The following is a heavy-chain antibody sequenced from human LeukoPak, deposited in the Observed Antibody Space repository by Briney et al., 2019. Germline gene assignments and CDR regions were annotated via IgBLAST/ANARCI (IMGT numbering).Heavy chain of an antibody. CDR2: INQDGSEK. J-gene: IGHJ3*02. V-gene: IGHV3-7*05. Sequence: GGSLRLSCAASGFTFSDFWMTWVRQAPGRGLEWVAHINQDGSEKYSVDSVRGRFTISRDNVKNSLFLQMKSLRVEDTAVYYCARDEAGDLGAFDIWGQGTMVTVSS. CDR1: GFTFSDFW. CDR3: ARDEAGDLGAFDI. D-gene: IGHD3-16*01.